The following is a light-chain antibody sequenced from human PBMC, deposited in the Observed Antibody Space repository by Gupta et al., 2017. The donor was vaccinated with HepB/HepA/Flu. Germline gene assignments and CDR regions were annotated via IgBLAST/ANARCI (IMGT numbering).Light chain of an antibody. CDR1: SLRSYY. Sequence: QDPAVSVALGQTVRITCPGDSLRSYYASWYQQKPGQAPVLVIYGKNNRPSGIPDRFSGSSSGNTASLTITGAQAEDEADYYCNTRDSSGNHHVVFGGGTKLTVL. J-gene: IGLJ2*01. V-gene: IGLV3-19*01. CDR3: NTRDSSGNHHVV. CDR2: GKN.